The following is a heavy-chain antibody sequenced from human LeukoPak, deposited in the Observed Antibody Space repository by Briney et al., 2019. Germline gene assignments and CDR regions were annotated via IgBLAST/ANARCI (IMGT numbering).Heavy chain of an antibody. Sequence: SETLSLTCTVSGVSITSYYWSWIRQPPGEGLEWIGSIYHSGSTNDNPSLKSRVTTSVDTSKNQFSLKLSSVTAADTAVYYCARRGYYYDSSHYYYFDYWGQGTLVTVSS. J-gene: IGHJ4*02. CDR2: IYHSGST. D-gene: IGHD3-22*01. V-gene: IGHV4-59*08. CDR3: ARRGYYYDSSHYYYFDY. CDR1: GVSITSYY.